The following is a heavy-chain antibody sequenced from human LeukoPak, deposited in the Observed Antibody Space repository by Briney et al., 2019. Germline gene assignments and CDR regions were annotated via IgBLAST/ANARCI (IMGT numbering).Heavy chain of an antibody. CDR1: GGSISSGGYY. CDR2: IYYSGST. Sequence: PSGTLSLTCTVSGGSISSGGYYWSWIRQHPGKGLEWIGYIYYSGSTYYNPSLKSRVTISLDTSKNQFSLKLSSVTAADTAVYYCARDSYGGAGYYFDYWGQGTLVTVSS. CDR3: ARDSYGGAGYYFDY. V-gene: IGHV4-31*03. D-gene: IGHD4-23*01. J-gene: IGHJ4*02.